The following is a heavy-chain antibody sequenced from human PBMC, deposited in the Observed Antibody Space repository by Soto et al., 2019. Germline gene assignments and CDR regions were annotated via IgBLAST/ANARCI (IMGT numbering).Heavy chain of an antibody. Sequence: GGSLRLSCSASGFTFSSYAMHWVRQAPGKGLEYVSAISSNGGSTCYADSVKGRFTISRDNSKNTLYLQMSSLRAEDTAVYYCVKDPWGFAQEDAFDIWGQGTMVTVSS. CDR1: GFTFSSYA. CDR3: VKDPWGFAQEDAFDI. D-gene: IGHD7-27*01. V-gene: IGHV3-64D*09. CDR2: ISSNGGST. J-gene: IGHJ3*02.